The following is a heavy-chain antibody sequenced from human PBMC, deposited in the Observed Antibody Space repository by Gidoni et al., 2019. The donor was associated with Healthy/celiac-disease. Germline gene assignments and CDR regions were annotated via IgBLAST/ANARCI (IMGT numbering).Heavy chain of an antibody. D-gene: IGHD1-1*01. J-gene: IGHJ4*02. CDR3: AKPRVGYPYYFDY. V-gene: IGHV3-23*01. Sequence: EVQLLESGGGLVQPGGSLSLSCAAPGLTSSSYAMSWVRQAPGKGLEWVSAISGSGGSTYYADSVKGRFTISRDNSKNTLYLQMNSLRAEDTAVYYCAKPRVGYPYYFDYWGQGTLVTVSS. CDR1: GLTSSSYA. CDR2: ISGSGGST.